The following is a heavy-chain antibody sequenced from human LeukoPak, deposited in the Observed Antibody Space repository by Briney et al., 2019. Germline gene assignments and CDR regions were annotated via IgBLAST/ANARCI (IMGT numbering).Heavy chain of an antibody. CDR1: GGSISSVGYY. D-gene: IGHD3-22*01. CDR3: AIDLGYHSSGAVAY. J-gene: IGHJ4*02. Sequence: SETLSLTRTASGGSISSVGYYWSWIRQHPGKGLEWIGYIYYSGSTYYNPSLKSRVTISVDTSKNQFSLMLSSVTAADTAVYYFAIDLGYHSSGAVAYCGQGTLVTVSS. V-gene: IGHV4-31*03. CDR2: IYYSGST.